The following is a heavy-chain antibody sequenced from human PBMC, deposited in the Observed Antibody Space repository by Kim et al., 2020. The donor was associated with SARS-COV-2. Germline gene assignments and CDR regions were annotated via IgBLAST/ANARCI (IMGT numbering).Heavy chain of an antibody. CDR2: IRTNTYGGTR. V-gene: IGHV3-49*04. Sequence: GGSLRLSCTASGFTFSDYYMTWVRLAPGKGLEWVGLIRTNTYGGTREYAPSVKDRFTVSRDDSNSVAYLQLNSLRSADTAVYYCARSRRAYEYIDDWGKG. CDR1: GFTFSDYY. CDR3: ARSRRAYEYIDD. D-gene: IGHD3-16*01. J-gene: IGHJ6*03.